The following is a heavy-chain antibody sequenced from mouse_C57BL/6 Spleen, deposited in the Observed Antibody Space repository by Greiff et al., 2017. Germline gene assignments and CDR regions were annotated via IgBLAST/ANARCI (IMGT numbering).Heavy chain of an antibody. D-gene: IGHD2-3*01. CDR2: ISSGGDYI. CDR1: GFTFSSYA. V-gene: IGHV5-9-1*02. CDR3: TRVDGYSVDY. Sequence: EVKLMESGEGLVKPGGSLKLSCAASGFTFSSYAMSWVRQTPEKRLEWVAYISSGGDYIYYADTVKGRFTISRDNARNTLYLQMSSLKSEDTAMYYCTRVDGYSVDYWGQGTTLTVSS. J-gene: IGHJ2*01.